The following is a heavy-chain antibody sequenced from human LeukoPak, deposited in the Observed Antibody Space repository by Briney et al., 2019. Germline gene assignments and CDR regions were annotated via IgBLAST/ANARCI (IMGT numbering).Heavy chain of an antibody. Sequence: GGSLRLSCAASGFTFSSYGMHWVRQAPGKGLEWVAVLSYDGSNKYYADSVKGRFTISRDNSKNTLYLQMNSLRAEDTAVYYCAKEGQQLVGYYFDYWGQGTLVTVSS. J-gene: IGHJ4*02. D-gene: IGHD6-13*01. V-gene: IGHV3-30*18. CDR3: AKEGQQLVGYYFDY. CDR2: LSYDGSNK. CDR1: GFTFSSYG.